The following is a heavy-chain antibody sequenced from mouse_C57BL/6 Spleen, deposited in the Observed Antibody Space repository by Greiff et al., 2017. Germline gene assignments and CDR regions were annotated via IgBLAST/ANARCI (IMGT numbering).Heavy chain of an antibody. D-gene: IGHD1-1*01. CDR3: AREVYYGSSYGYYAMDY. J-gene: IGHJ4*01. V-gene: IGHV1-85*01. CDR2: IYPRDGST. Sequence: VMLVESGPELVKPGASVKLSCKASGYTFTSYDINWVKQRPGQGLEWIGWIYPRDGSTKYNEKFKGKATLTVDTSSSTAYMELHSLTSEDSAVYFCAREVYYGSSYGYYAMDYWGQGTSVTVSS. CDR1: GYTFTSYD.